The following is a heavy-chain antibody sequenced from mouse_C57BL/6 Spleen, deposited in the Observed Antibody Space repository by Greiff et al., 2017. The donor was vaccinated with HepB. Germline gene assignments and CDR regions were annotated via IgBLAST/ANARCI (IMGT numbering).Heavy chain of an antibody. CDR1: GYTFTSYW. CDR3: ARGYYGYDYAMDY. V-gene: IGHV1-53*01. J-gene: IGHJ4*01. D-gene: IGHD2-2*01. Sequence: VQLQQSGTELVKPGASVKLSCKASGYTFTSYWMHWVKQRPGQGLEWIGNINPSNGGTNYNEKFKSKATLTVDKSSSTAYMQLSSLTSEDSAVYYCARGYYGYDYAMDYWGQRTSVTVSS. CDR2: INPSNGGT.